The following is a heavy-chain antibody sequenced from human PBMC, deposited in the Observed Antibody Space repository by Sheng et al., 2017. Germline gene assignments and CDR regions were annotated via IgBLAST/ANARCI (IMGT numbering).Heavy chain of an antibody. J-gene: IGHJ4*02. CDR3: AKILDYGGSGWVPGV. CDR2: ISYDGSNK. CDR1: GFTFSSYG. Sequence: QVQLVESGGGVVQPGRSLRLSCAASGFTFSSYGMHWVRQAPGKGLEWVAVISYDGSNKYYADSVKGRFTISRDNSKNTLYLQMNSLRAEDTAVYYCAKILDYGGSGWVPGVWGQGTLVTVSS. V-gene: IGHV3-30*18. D-gene: IGHD3-10*01.